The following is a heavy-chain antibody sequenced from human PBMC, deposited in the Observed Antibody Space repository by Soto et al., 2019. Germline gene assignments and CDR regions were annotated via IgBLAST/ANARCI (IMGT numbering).Heavy chain of an antibody. CDR3: ARSDNVVGAASSPVYFDY. D-gene: IGHD3-16*01. Sequence: QVQLVQSGAEVKKPGASVKVSCKTSGYSFTNYYLHWVRQAPGQGLEWMGLINPSGISTSYAQKFQGRVTMTRDTSTSTVYMDLSSLRSEDTAVYSCARSDNVVGAASSPVYFDYWGQGTLVTVSS. CDR2: INPSGIST. J-gene: IGHJ4*02. V-gene: IGHV1-46*01. CDR1: GYSFTNYY.